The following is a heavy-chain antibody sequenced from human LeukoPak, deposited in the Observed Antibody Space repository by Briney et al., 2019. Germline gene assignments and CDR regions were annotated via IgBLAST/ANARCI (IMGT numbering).Heavy chain of an antibody. CDR1: GGSFSGYY. CDR2: INHSGST. CDR3: ARGYYDSPGAFDI. Sequence: PSETLSLTCAVYGGSFSGYYWSWIRQPPGKGLEWIGEINHSGSTNYNPSLKSRVTISVDTSKNQFSLKLSSVTAADTAVYYCARGYYDSPGAFDIWSQGTMVTVSS. J-gene: IGHJ3*02. D-gene: IGHD3-22*01. V-gene: IGHV4-34*01.